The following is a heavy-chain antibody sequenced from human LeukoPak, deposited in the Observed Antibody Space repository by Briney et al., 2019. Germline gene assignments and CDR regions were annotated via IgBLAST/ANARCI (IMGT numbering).Heavy chain of an antibody. J-gene: IGHJ5*02. V-gene: IGHV4-59*01. D-gene: IGHD1-1*01. Sequence: SETLSLTCTVSGGSINSYYWSWIRQPPGKGLEWIAYIYYSGSTSYNPSLKSRVTISVDTSKNQFSLKLNSVTAADTAVYYCARPKLERQVSSVWFDPWGQGTLVTVSS. CDR1: GGSINSYY. CDR3: ARPKLERQVSSVWFDP. CDR2: IYYSGST.